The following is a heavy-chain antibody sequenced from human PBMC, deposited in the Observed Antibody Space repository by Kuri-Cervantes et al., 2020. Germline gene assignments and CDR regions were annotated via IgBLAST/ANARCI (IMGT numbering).Heavy chain of an antibody. D-gene: IGHD6-6*01. CDR2: IKSKTDGGTT. J-gene: IGHJ4*02. Sequence: GGSLRLSCAASGFTFSNAWMSWVRQAPGKGLEWVGRIKSKTDGGTTDYAAPVKGRFTISRDDSKNTLCLQMNSLKTEDTAVYYCTTAGIAARYFDYWGQGTLVTVSS. CDR1: GFTFSNAW. CDR3: TTAGIAARYFDY. V-gene: IGHV3-15*01.